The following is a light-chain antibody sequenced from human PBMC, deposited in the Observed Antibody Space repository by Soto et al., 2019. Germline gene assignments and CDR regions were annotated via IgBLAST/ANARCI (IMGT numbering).Light chain of an antibody. Sequence: DIHMTQSPSSPSASLGDRVTITCRASQGIIDYLAWYQQKPGKVPRLLIYAASSLQSGVPSRFSCSGSGTDFTLTISSLQTEDVAVYYCQKYYSAPLTFGGGTKV. CDR2: AAS. CDR1: QGIIDY. J-gene: IGKJ4*01. CDR3: QKYYSAPLT. V-gene: IGKV1-27*01.